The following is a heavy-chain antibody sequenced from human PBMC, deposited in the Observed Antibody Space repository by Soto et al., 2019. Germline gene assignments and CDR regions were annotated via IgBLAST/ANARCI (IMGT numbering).Heavy chain of an antibody. Sequence: SETLSLTCTVSGGSISSYYWSWIRQPAGKGLEWIGRIYTSGSTNYNPSLKSRVTMSVDTSKNQFSLKLSSVTAADTAVYYCAGNGVPAAMAYYYYGMDVWGQGTTLTVSS. CDR3: AGNGVPAAMAYYYYGMDV. D-gene: IGHD2-2*01. CDR1: GGSISSYY. V-gene: IGHV4-4*07. CDR2: IYTSGST. J-gene: IGHJ6*02.